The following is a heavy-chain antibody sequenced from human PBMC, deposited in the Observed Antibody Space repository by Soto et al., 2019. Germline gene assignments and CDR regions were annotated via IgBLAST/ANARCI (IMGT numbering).Heavy chain of an antibody. J-gene: IGHJ5*02. CDR3: AKDFHPSQSYALYNWFDP. CDR2: IPSDGSNK. V-gene: IGHV3-30*18. CDR1: GFTFSTYG. D-gene: IGHD3-16*01. Sequence: QVQLVESGGGVVQPGRSLRLSCAASGFTFSTYGMFWVRQPPGKGLEWVAAIPSDGSNKYYADSVKGRFTISRDNSKNTLFLQMDSLRTEDTAVYYCAKDFHPSQSYALYNWFDPWSQGTLVTVSS.